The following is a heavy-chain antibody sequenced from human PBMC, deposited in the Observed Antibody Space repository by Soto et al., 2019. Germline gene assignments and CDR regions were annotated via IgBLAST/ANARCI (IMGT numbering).Heavy chain of an antibody. Sequence: GGSLRLSCAASGFTFSSYGMHWVRQAPGKGLEWVAVISYDGSNKYYADSVKGRFTISRDNSKNTLYLQMNSLRAEDTAVYYCAKYPGYCTNGVCYGGVGYFDYWGKGTLVTVSS. V-gene: IGHV3-30*18. CDR3: AKYPGYCTNGVCYGGVGYFDY. J-gene: IGHJ4*02. D-gene: IGHD2-8*01. CDR2: ISYDGSNK. CDR1: GFTFSSYG.